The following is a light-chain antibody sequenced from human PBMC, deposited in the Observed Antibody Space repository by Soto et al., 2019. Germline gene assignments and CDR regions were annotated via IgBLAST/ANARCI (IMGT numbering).Light chain of an antibody. CDR3: QQYANCPLP. V-gene: IGKV3-15*01. J-gene: IGKJ4*01. CDR2: KTS. CDR1: QSVGTN. Sequence: EVVMTQSPATVSVSPGERTSLSCRASQSVGTNLGWYQQKPGQAPRLLISKTSTRATGVPARFSGSGSGTEFTLSISSLQSEDSAVYYCQQYANCPLPVGGGTKGDIK.